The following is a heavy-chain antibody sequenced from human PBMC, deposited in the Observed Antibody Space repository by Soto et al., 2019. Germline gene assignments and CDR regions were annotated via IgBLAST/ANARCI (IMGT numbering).Heavy chain of an antibody. V-gene: IGHV4-34*01. CDR2: INHSGST. Sequence: SETLSLTCAVYGGSFSSYHWSWIRQPPGKGLEWIGEINHSGSTNYNPSLKSRVTISVDTSKNQFSLKLSSVPAAATAVYYRAKSARQGSCTHVAYSGQGSLVTLSS. CDR3: AKSARQGSCTHVAY. CDR1: GGSFSSYH. J-gene: IGHJ4*02. D-gene: IGHD6-13*01.